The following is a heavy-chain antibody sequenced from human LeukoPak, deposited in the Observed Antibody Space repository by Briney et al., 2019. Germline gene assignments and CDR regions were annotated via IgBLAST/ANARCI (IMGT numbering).Heavy chain of an antibody. J-gene: IGHJ5*02. V-gene: IGHV1-69*05. CDR2: IMPLFGTA. CDR1: GGTFNNSA. CDR3: ARDVHGDYGSGWFDP. Sequence: SVKVSCKTSGGTFNNSAISWVRQAPGQGLEWLGGIMPLFGTAGYARKFQGRVTITKDESTRTVYLELTSLTSDDTAVYYCARDVHGDYGSGWFDPWGQGTLVSVSS. D-gene: IGHD4-17*01.